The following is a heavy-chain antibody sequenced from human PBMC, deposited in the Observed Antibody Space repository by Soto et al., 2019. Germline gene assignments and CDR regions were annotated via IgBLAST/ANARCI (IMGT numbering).Heavy chain of an antibody. Sequence: ASVEVSCKASRGTFSSYVISWVRQAPGQGLERMGGIVPIFGTANYAQKFQGRVTITADESTSTAYMELSSLRSEDTAVYYCARQRGWQQLVREGAATISRYWYFDLWGRGTLVTVSS. CDR2: IVPIFGTA. CDR1: RGTFSSYV. D-gene: IGHD6-13*01. CDR3: ARQRGWQQLVREGAATISRYWYFDL. J-gene: IGHJ2*01. V-gene: IGHV1-69*13.